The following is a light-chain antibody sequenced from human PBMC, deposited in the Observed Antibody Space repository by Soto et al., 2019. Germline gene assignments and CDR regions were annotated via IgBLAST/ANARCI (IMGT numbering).Light chain of an antibody. CDR1: QSVSSN. V-gene: IGKV3-15*01. CDR2: GAS. CDR3: QQSFSAPFT. J-gene: IGKJ3*01. Sequence: EIVMTQSPATLSVSPGERATLSCRASQSVSSNLAWYQQKPGQAPRLLIYGASTRATGIPARFSGSGSGTEFTLTINSLQPEDFATYYCQQSFSAPFTFGPGTKVDI.